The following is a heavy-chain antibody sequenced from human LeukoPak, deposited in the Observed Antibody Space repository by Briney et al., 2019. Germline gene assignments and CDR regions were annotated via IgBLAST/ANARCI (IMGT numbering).Heavy chain of an antibody. CDR2: TSAHNVNT. D-gene: IGHD6-19*01. Sequence: GASVKVSCKASGYNFLNYDITWVRQAPGQGLEWLGWTSAHNVNTKYAQKFQGRVTMTTDTSASTAYLELRSLTYDVTAVYYCARGVLAVSSIPQAFDIWGQGTTVTVS. CDR1: GYNFLNYD. CDR3: ARGVLAVSSIPQAFDI. J-gene: IGHJ3*02. V-gene: IGHV1-18*01.